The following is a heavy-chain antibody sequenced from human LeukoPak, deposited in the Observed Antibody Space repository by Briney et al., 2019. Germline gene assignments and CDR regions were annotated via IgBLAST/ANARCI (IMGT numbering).Heavy chain of an antibody. V-gene: IGHV1-69*13. CDR3: ARGPARRTIFGVVITYYGMDV. CDR2: IIPIFGTA. CDR1: GGTFSSYA. Sequence: HWASVKVSCKASGGTFSSYAISWVRQAPGQGLEWMGGIIPIFGTANYAQKFQGRVTITADESTSTAYMELSSLRSEDTAVYYCARGPARRTIFGVVITYYGMDVWGQGTTVTVSS. J-gene: IGHJ6*02. D-gene: IGHD3-3*01.